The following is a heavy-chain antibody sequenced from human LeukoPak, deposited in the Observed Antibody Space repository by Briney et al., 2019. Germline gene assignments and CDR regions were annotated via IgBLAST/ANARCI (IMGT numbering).Heavy chain of an antibody. D-gene: IGHD3-16*01. CDR2: IYTSGST. Sequence: PSQTLSLTCTVSGGSISSGSYYWSWFRQPAEKGLEWIGRIYTSGSTYYNPSLKSRVTISADTSKNQFSLNVSSVTAADTAVYYCATSMTTVVGGAFDIWGQGTMVTVSS. J-gene: IGHJ3*02. CDR3: ATSMTTVVGGAFDI. V-gene: IGHV4-61*02. CDR1: GGSISSGSYY.